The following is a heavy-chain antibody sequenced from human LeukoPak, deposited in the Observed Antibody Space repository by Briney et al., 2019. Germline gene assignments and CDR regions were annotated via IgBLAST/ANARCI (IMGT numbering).Heavy chain of an antibody. CDR2: ISGSGGST. CDR3: AKDPISQWLGYYYGMDV. Sequence: GGSLRLSCAASGFTFSSYAMSWVRQAPGKGLEWVSAISGSGGSTYYADSVKGRFTISRDNSKNTLYLQMNSLRAEDTAVYYCAKDPISQWLGYYYGMDVWGQGTTVTVSS. D-gene: IGHD6-19*01. CDR1: GFTFSSYA. V-gene: IGHV3-23*01. J-gene: IGHJ6*02.